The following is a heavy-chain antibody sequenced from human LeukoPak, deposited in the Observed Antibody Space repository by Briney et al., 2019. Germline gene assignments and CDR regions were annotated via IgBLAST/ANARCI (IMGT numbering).Heavy chain of an antibody. V-gene: IGHV4-30-4*08. CDR1: GGSISSGDYY. J-gene: IGHJ4*02. D-gene: IGHD3-3*01. CDR2: IYYSGST. CDR3: AKSGVDFWSGYYPDY. Sequence: SETLSLTCTVSGGSISSGDYYWSWIRQPPGKGLEWIGYIYYSGSTYYNPSLKSRVTISVGTSKNQFSLELSSVTAADTAVCYCAKSGVDFWSGYYPDYWGQGTLVTVSS.